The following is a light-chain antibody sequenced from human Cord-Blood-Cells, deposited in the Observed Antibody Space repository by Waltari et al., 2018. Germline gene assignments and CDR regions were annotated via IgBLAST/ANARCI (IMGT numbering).Light chain of an antibody. Sequence: DIQMTQSPSSLSASVGDRVTITCRASQSISSYLNWYQQKPGKAPKLLSYAASRLQSGVPSRFSGSGSGTDFTLTISSLQPEDFATYYCQQSYSTPVTFGQGTRLEIK. CDR3: QQSYSTPVT. J-gene: IGKJ5*01. CDR2: AAS. CDR1: QSISSY. V-gene: IGKV1-39*01.